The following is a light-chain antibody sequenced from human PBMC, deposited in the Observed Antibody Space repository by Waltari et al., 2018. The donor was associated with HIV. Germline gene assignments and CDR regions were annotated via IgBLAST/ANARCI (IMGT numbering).Light chain of an antibody. CDR3: QQIYSVPQA. V-gene: IGKV1-39*01. Sequence: DVQMPQSPSSLAASVCDKVTIPCRASQNINNYLNLFQQKPGKAPQLLIYAASNLHSGVPSRFTASGFATEFTLTINNLQPEDFAIYYCQQIYSVPQAFGGVTRVESK. J-gene: IGKJ4*01. CDR2: AAS. CDR1: QNINNY.